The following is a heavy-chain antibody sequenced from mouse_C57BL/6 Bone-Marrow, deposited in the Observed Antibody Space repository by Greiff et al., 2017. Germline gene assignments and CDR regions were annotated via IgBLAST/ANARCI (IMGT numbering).Heavy chain of an antibody. J-gene: IGHJ2*01. CDR2: IYPRSGNT. Sequence: QVQLQQSGAELARPGASVKLSCKASGYTFTSYGMSWVKQRTGQGLEWIGKIYPRSGNTYYNEKFKGKATLTADKSSSTAYMELRSLTSEDSAVYFCERGSYYSNCFDYWGQGTTLTVSS. CDR1: GYTFTSYG. D-gene: IGHD2-5*01. V-gene: IGHV1-81*01. CDR3: ERGSYYSNCFDY.